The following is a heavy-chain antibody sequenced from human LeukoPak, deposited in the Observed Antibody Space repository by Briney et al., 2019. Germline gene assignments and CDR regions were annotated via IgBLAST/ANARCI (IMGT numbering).Heavy chain of an antibody. CDR2: IYYSGST. D-gene: IGHD4-11*01. J-gene: IGHJ4*02. V-gene: IGHV4-59*01. CDR1: GGSISSYY. Sequence: SETPSLTCTVSGGSISSYYWSWIRQPPGKGLEWIGYIYYSGSTNYNPSLKSRVTISVDTSKNQFSLKLSSVTAADTAVYYCARARSYSNYYFDYWGQGTLVTVSS. CDR3: ARARSYSNYYFDY.